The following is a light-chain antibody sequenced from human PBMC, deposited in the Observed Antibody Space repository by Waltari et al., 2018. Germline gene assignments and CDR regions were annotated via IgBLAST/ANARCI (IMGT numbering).Light chain of an antibody. CDR3: SSYTTSSAPGV. CDR2: EVS. V-gene: IGLV2-14*01. Sequence: QSALTQPASVSGSPGQSIPISCSGTDSDVGPYDFVPWYQQHPGKAPHLIIYEVSNRPSGISNRFSASKSGNTASLTISGLQAEDEADYYCSSYTTSSAPGVFGTGTRVTVL. J-gene: IGLJ1*01. CDR1: DSDVGPYDF.